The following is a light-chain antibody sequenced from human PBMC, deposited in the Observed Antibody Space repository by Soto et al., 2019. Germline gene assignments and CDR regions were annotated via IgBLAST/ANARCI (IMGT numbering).Light chain of an antibody. Sequence: DIQMTQSQSSLSASVGDRVIITCQASQGISNYLNWYQQKPGKAPKLLIYDASNLETGVPSRFSGSGSVTDFTFTISSLQPEDIATYYCQQYDNLPLTFGGGTKVEIK. J-gene: IGKJ4*01. CDR2: DAS. V-gene: IGKV1-33*01. CDR1: QGISNY. CDR3: QQYDNLPLT.